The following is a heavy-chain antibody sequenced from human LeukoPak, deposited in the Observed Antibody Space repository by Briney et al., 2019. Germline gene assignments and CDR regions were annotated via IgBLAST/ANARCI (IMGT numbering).Heavy chain of an antibody. D-gene: IGHD2-15*01. V-gene: IGHV4-61*08. CDR3: ARLERNDIVLVY. CDR2: IYYSGST. Sequence: SETLSLTCTVPGGSISSGDYYWSWIRQPPGKGLEWIGYIYYSGSTNYTPSLKSRVTISVDTSKNQFSLKLSSVTAADTAVYYCARLERNDIVLVYWGGGTLLTVSS. CDR1: GGSISSGDYY. J-gene: IGHJ4*02.